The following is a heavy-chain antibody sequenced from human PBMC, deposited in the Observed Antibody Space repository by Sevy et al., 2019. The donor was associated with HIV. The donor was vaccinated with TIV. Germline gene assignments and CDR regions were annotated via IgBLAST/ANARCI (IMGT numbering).Heavy chain of an antibody. Sequence: GGSLRLSCAASGFTFSTYSMNWVRQAPGKGLEWVSSISSTSSYIDYAYSVKGRFTIFRDNAKNSLYLQMNNLRAEDTAVYYCARDYNSGWRKFNLFDPWGQGTLVTVSS. D-gene: IGHD6-19*01. CDR2: ISSTSSYI. CDR1: GFTFSTYS. J-gene: IGHJ5*02. CDR3: ARDYNSGWRKFNLFDP. V-gene: IGHV3-21*01.